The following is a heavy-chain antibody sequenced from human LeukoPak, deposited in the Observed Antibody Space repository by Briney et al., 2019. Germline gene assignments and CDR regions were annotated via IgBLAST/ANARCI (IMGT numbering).Heavy chain of an antibody. D-gene: IGHD6-13*01. J-gene: IGHJ6*03. CDR1: GYSFTSYW. CDR2: IYPGDSDT. Sequence: GESLKISCKGSGYSFTSYWIGWVRQMPGKGLEWMGIIYPGDSDTRYSPSFQGQVTISADKSISTAYLQWSSLKASDTAMYYCARHGAYSSSWYPGDYYYMDVWGKGTTVTVSS. V-gene: IGHV5-51*01. CDR3: ARHGAYSSSWYPGDYYYMDV.